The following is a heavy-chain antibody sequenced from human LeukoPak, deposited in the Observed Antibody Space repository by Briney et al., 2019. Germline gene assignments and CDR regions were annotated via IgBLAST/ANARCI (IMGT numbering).Heavy chain of an antibody. CDR1: GYSFNSYG. CDR2: INTYKGNT. D-gene: IGHD1-26*01. CDR3: ARDQKVGTTATYTPFDP. V-gene: IGHV1-18*01. Sequence: ASVKVSCKASGYSFNSYGISWVRQAPGQGLEWMGWINTYKGNTNYAQKFQGRVSMTTDRSPSTAYLELRSLRSDDTAVYYCARDQKVGTTATYTPFDPWGQGTLVTVSS. J-gene: IGHJ5*02.